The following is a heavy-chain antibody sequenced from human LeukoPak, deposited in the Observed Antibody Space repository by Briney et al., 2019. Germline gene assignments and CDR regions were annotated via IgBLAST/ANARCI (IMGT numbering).Heavy chain of an antibody. CDR1: GFTLSSYS. J-gene: IGHJ3*02. Sequence: PGGSLRLSCAASGFTLSSYSMNWVRQAPGKGLEWVSSISSSSSYIYYADSVKGRFTISRDNAKNSLYLQMNSLRAEDTAVYYCAKAHYYDSSGYPDAFDIWGQGTMVTVSS. V-gene: IGHV3-21*04. D-gene: IGHD3-22*01. CDR2: ISSSSSYI. CDR3: AKAHYYDSSGYPDAFDI.